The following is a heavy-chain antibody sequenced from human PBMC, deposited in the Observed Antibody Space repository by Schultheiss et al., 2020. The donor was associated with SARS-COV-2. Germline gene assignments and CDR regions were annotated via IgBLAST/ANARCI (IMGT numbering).Heavy chain of an antibody. D-gene: IGHD6-19*01. CDR3: ARGRDIAVAGHRPHEY. J-gene: IGHJ4*02. Sequence: GGSLRLSCAASGFTFSSYWMYWVRQAPGKGLVWVSRINSDGSSTSYADSVKGRFTISRDNSRNTLYLQMSSLTVEDAAVYYCARGRDIAVAGHRPHEYWGQGTLVTVSS. CDR1: GFTFSSYW. V-gene: IGHV3-74*01. CDR2: INSDGSST.